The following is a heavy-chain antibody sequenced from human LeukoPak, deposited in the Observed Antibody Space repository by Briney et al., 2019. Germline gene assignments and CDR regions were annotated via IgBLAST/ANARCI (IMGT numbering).Heavy chain of an antibody. Sequence: GGSLRLSCAASGFTFSSYSMNWVRQAPGKGLEWVSHITASGTAMFYADSMKGRFIISRDNAKNSLYLQMNSLRDEDTAVYYCASSGSYRFDYWGQGTLVTVSS. V-gene: IGHV3-48*02. CDR1: GFTFSSYS. CDR3: ASSGSYRFDY. J-gene: IGHJ4*02. D-gene: IGHD1-26*01. CDR2: ITASGTAM.